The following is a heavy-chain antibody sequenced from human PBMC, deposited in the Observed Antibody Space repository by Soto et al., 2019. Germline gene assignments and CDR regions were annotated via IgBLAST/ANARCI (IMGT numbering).Heavy chain of an antibody. Sequence: QPGGSLRLSCAASGFTFSSYAMHWVRQAPGKGLEWVAVISYDGSNKYYADSVKGRFTISRDNSKNTLYLQMNSLRAEDTAVYYCASSSTSGYFDYWGQGTLVTVS. CDR1: GFTFSSYA. D-gene: IGHD2-2*01. CDR2: ISYDGSNK. V-gene: IGHV3-30-3*01. J-gene: IGHJ4*02. CDR3: ASSSTSGYFDY.